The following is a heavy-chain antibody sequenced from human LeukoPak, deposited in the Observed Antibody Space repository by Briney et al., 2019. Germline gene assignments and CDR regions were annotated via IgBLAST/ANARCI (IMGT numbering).Heavy chain of an antibody. J-gene: IGHJ4*02. CDR1: GFTFRRYW. CDR3: ARDVGGAGSH. CDR2: IDEHGTTI. D-gene: IGHD3-10*01. Sequence: QPGESLRLSCAASGFTFRRYWMLWVRQAPGEGLVWVSRIDEHGTTIDYADSVRDRFTISRDNAKNTLYLHMNSLRAEDTAMYYCARDVGGAGSHWGQGSLVTVSS. V-gene: IGHV3-74*01.